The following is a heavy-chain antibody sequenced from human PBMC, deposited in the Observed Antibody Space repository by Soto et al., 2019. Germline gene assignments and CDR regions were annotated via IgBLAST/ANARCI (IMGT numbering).Heavy chain of an antibody. J-gene: IGHJ6*03. CDR2: LNAGNGNT. CDR1: GYTFTSYA. V-gene: IGHV1-3*01. Sequence: QVPLVQSGAEVKKPGPSVKVSCKASGYTFTSYAMHWVRQAPGQSLEWMGWLNAGNGNTKYSQKFQGRVTITRDTPASTVYVALSSRRCEDSGLYYWAREHIVLMESLDYYYYMVVCGKGTTVIFSS. D-gene: IGHD2-8*01. CDR3: AREHIVLMESLDYYYYMVV.